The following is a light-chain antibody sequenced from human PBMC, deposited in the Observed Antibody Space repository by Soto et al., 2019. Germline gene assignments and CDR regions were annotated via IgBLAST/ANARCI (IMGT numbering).Light chain of an antibody. Sequence: DIQMTQSPSSLSASVGDRVTITCRASQSINNCLNWYQQRPGEAPKLLIYAASNLQSGVPSRFSGSGSGTRFTLTITSLQPEDFASYYCQQGFNTPHTFGPGTRVDIK. J-gene: IGKJ3*01. CDR2: AAS. CDR3: QQGFNTPHT. CDR1: QSINNC. V-gene: IGKV1-39*01.